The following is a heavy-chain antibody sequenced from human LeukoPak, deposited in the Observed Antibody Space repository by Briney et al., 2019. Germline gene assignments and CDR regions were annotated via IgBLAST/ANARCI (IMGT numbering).Heavy chain of an antibody. CDR2: INPSGGST. V-gene: IGHV1-46*01. CDR3: ARDGSTVTHDY. J-gene: IGHJ4*02. Sequence: ASVKVSCKASGYTFTSYYMHWVRQAPGQGLEWMGIINPSGGSTSYAQKFQGRVTMTRDTSTSTVCMELSSLRSEDTAVYYCARDGSTVTHDYWGQGTLVTVSS. D-gene: IGHD4-17*01. CDR1: GYTFTSYY.